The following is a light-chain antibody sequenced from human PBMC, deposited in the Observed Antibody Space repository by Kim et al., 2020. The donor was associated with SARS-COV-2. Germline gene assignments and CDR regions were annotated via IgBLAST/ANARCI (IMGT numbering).Light chain of an antibody. CDR3: SSYAGSNIGV. CDR1: SSDIGNYNF. J-gene: IGLJ1*01. V-gene: IGLV2-8*01. Sequence: LFTISCTGTSSDIGNYNFVSWYHHHPGKVPKLIIFEVYKRPSGVPDRFSGSKSGNTASLTVSGLQPEDEGDYYCSSYAGSNIGVFGTGTKVTVL. CDR2: EVY.